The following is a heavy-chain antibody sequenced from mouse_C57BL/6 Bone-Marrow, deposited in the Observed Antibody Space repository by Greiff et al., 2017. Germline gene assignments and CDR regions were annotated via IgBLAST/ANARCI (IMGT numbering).Heavy chain of an antibody. V-gene: IGHV1-64*01. CDR3: ANAYYSNPVLVRY. Sequence: VQLQQPGAELVKPGASVKLSCKASGYTFTSYWMHWVKQRPGQGLEWIGMIHPNSGSTNYNEKFKSKATMTVDKSSSTAYMQLSSLTSEDSAVYYCANAYYSNPVLVRYWGQGTTLTVSS. J-gene: IGHJ2*01. CDR2: IHPNSGST. CDR1: GYTFTSYW. D-gene: IGHD2-5*01.